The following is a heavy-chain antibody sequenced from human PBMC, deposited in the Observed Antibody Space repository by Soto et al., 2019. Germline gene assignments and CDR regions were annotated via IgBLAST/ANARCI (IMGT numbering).Heavy chain of an antibody. J-gene: IGHJ4*02. CDR2: ISHSGST. D-gene: IGHD2-21*02. V-gene: IGHV4-30-2*01. CDR3: ARDNGGDLDY. Sequence: PSETLSLTCAVSGGSISSGGFSWSWIRQPPGKGLEWIGYISHSGSTSYNPSLKSRVTISVDRSKNQFSLKLSSMTAADTAVYYCARDNGGDLDYWGQGTLVTVSS. CDR1: GGSISSGGFS.